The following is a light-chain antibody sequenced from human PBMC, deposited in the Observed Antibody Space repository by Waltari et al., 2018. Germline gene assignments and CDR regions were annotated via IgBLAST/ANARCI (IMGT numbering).Light chain of an antibody. Sequence: QSALTQPASVSGSPGQSLTISCTGTSRDVGGYNYVSWYQQHPGKAPKLMIYDVSNRPSGVSNRFSGSKSGNTASLTISGLQAEDEADYYCSSYTSSSTRVFGTGTKVTVL. J-gene: IGLJ1*01. CDR1: SRDVGGYNY. V-gene: IGLV2-14*01. CDR3: SSYTSSSTRV. CDR2: DVS.